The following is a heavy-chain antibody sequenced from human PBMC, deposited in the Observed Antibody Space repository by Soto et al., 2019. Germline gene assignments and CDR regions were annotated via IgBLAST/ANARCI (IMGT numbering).Heavy chain of an antibody. CDR3: ARDFTRFAYGDYAWFDP. CDR1: GGTFSSYA. CDR2: IIPIFGTA. J-gene: IGHJ5*02. Sequence: QVQLVQSGAEVKKPGSSVKVSCKASGGTFSSYAISCVRQAPGQGLEWMGGIIPIFGTANYAQKFQGRVTITADKSTSTAYMELSSLRSEDTAVYYCARDFTRFAYGDYAWFDPWGQGTLVTVSS. V-gene: IGHV1-69*06. D-gene: IGHD4-17*01.